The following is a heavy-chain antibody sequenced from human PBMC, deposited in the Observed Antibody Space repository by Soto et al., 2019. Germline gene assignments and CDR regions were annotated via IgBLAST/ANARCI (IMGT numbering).Heavy chain of an antibody. CDR3: AREIDYYDSSGYYRRYYYYGMDV. D-gene: IGHD3-22*01. J-gene: IGHJ6*02. CDR1: GGTFSSYA. Sequence: QVQLVQSGAEVKKPGSSVKVSCKASGGTFSSYAISWVRQAPGQGLEWMGGFIPIFGTANYAQKFQGRVTITADESTSTAYMELSSLRSEDTAVYYCAREIDYYDSSGYYRRYYYYGMDVWGQGTTVTVSS. CDR2: FIPIFGTA. V-gene: IGHV1-69*01.